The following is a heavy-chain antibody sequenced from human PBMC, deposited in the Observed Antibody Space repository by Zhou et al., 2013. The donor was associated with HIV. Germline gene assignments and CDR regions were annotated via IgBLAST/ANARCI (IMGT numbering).Heavy chain of an antibody. CDR3: ARVRDGYNSGEYYFDY. CDR1: GDTFTNYD. Sequence: QVQLVQSGAAVKKPGSSVKVSCKTSGDTFTNYDFTWVRRAPGQGLEWMGRIIPILNLTNYAQKFQGRLSITADKSTSTVYMDLSSLRSDDTAVYYCARVRDGYNSGEYYFDYWGQGTLV. CDR2: IIPILNLT. D-gene: IGHD5-12*01. V-gene: IGHV1-69*04. J-gene: IGHJ4*02.